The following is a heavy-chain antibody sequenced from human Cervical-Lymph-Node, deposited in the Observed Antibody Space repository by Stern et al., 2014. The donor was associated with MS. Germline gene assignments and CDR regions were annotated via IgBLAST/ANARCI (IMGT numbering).Heavy chain of an antibody. D-gene: IGHD5-18*01. CDR2: IHPSGGA. CDR3: ASGYRIFDY. CDR1: GGSISSGSDY. J-gene: IGHJ4*02. V-gene: IGHV4-61*02. Sequence: QVQLVQSGPGLVKPSQTLSLTCNVSGGSISSGSDYWSWLRQPVGKGLQWIGRIHPSGGAYYPPSLKSRVTISTDTSKNQFSLELTSATAADTAIYYCASGYRIFDYWGQGILVTVSS.